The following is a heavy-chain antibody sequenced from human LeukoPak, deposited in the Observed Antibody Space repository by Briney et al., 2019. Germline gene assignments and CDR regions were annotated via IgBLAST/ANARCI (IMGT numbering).Heavy chain of an antibody. D-gene: IGHD6-19*01. CDR2: IYYSGST. V-gene: IGHV4-30-4*01. CDR3: AREAYSSGWPYFDY. J-gene: IGHJ4*02. CDR1: GVSISSGDYY. Sequence: SETLSLTCTVSGVSISSGDYYWSWIRQPPGKGLEWIGYIYYSGSTYYNPSLKSRVTISVDTSKNQFSLKLSSVTAADTAVYYCAREAYSSGWPYFDYWGQGTLVTVSS.